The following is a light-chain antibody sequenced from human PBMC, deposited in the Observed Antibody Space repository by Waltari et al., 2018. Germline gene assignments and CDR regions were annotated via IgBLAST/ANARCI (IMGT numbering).Light chain of an antibody. V-gene: IGKV1-5*03. J-gene: IGKJ2*03. CDR1: PSISIW. CDR2: QTS. CDR3: QHYSSYSS. Sequence: DIQMTQSPSTLSASVGDRVTIPCRASPSISIWLAWYQQKPGRAPKLLIYQTSILESGVPSRFSGSASGTEFTLTISSLQPDDFATYYCQHYSSYSSFGQGTKLEI.